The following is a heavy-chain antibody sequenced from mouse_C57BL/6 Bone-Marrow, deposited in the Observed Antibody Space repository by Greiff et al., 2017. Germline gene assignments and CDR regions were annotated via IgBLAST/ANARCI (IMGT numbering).Heavy chain of an antibody. Sequence: EVHLVESGPGLVKPSQSLSLTCSVTGYSITSGYYWNWIRQFPGNKLEWMGYISYDGSNNYNPSLKNRISITRDTSKNQFFLKLNSVTTEDTATYYCALTTVVDFDYWGQGTTLTVSS. V-gene: IGHV3-6*01. D-gene: IGHD1-1*01. CDR2: ISYDGSN. J-gene: IGHJ2*01. CDR1: GYSITSGYY. CDR3: ALTTVVDFDY.